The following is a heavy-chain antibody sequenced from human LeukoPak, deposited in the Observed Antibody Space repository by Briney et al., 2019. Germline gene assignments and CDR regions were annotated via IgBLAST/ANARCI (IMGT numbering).Heavy chain of an antibody. CDR3: ARQHKGVLVY. D-gene: IGHD1-1*01. CDR1: GGSISSSSYY. J-gene: IGHJ4*02. CDR2: IYYSGST. Sequence: SETLSLTCTVSGGSISSSSYYWGWIRQPPGKGLEWIGSIYYSGSTYYNPSLKSRVTISVDTSKNQFSLKLSSVTAADTAVYYCARQHKGVLVYWGQGTLVTVSS. V-gene: IGHV4-39*01.